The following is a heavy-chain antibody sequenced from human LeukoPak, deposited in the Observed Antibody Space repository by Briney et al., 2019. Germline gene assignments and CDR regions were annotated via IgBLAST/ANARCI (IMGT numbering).Heavy chain of an antibody. CDR3: ARRAGAYSHPYDY. J-gene: IGHJ4*02. CDR2: ISFAGSNQ. V-gene: IGHV3-30*03. D-gene: IGHD4/OR15-4a*01. CDR1: GFTFSAYG. Sequence: GRSLRLSCAASGFTFSAYGMHWVRQAPGKGLEWVALISFAGSNQYYADSVKGRFTISRDNSKNTLYLQMNSLRAEDTAVYYCARRAGAYSHPYDYWGQGTLVTVSS.